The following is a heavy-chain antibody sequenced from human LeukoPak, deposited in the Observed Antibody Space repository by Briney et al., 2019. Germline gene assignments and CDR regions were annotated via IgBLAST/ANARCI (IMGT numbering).Heavy chain of an antibody. V-gene: IGHV3-23*01. CDR2: ISGSGCST. D-gene: IGHD7-27*01. CDR1: GFTFSSYA. CDR3: AKDSNWGSDYYFDY. Sequence: GGSLRLSCAASGFTFSSYAMSWVRQAPGKGLEWVSAISGSGCSTYYADSVKGRFTISRDNSKNTLYLQMKSLRAEDTAVYYCAKDSNWGSDYYFDYWGQGTLVTVSS. J-gene: IGHJ4*02.